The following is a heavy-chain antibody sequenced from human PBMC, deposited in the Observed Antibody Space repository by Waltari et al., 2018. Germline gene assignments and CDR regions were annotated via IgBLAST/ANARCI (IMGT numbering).Heavy chain of an antibody. Sequence: QVQLVQSEAEVKKPGASVKVSCKASGYTFTSYYMHWVRQAPGQGLEWMGIINPSGGSTSYAQKFQGRVTMTRDTSTSTVYMELSSLRSEDTAVYYCARALYDSSGYYFSGVDYWGQGTLVTVSS. CDR1: GYTFTSYY. CDR2: INPSGGST. V-gene: IGHV1-46*01. J-gene: IGHJ4*02. CDR3: ARALYDSSGYYFSGVDY. D-gene: IGHD3-22*01.